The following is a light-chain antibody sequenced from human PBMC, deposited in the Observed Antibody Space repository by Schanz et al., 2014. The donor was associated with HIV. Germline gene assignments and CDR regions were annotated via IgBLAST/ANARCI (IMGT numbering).Light chain of an antibody. Sequence: EIVLTQSPGSLSLSPGGRATLSCGASQRLSSTYLAWYQQRPGQAPRLLIHGASRRATGIPDRFSGSGSGTEFTLTIRSLQSEDFAVYYCQQYNSWPPMYTFGQGTKLEIK. CDR3: QQYNSWPPMYT. CDR2: GAS. V-gene: IGKV3-20*01. J-gene: IGKJ2*01. CDR1: QRLSSTY.